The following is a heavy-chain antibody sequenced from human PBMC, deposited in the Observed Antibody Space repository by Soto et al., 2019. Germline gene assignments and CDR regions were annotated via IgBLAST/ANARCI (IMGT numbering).Heavy chain of an antibody. D-gene: IGHD2-2*01. Sequence: PGGSLRLSCAASGFTFSSYWMSWVRQAPGKGLERVANIKQDGSEKYYVDSVKGRFTISRDNAKNSLYLQMNSLRAEDTAVYYCARGGLVSTFVTLTMPPEYWGQGTLVTVSS. CDR2: IKQDGSEK. V-gene: IGHV3-7*01. J-gene: IGHJ4*02. CDR1: GFTFSSYW. CDR3: ARGGLVSTFVTLTMPPEY.